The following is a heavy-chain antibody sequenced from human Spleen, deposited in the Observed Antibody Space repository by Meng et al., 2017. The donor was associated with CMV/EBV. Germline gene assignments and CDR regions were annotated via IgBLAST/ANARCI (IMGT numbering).Heavy chain of an antibody. CDR3: ARDRSSGWYSL. J-gene: IGHJ4*02. D-gene: IGHD6-19*01. Sequence: SETLSLTCTVSGGSISSGGYYWSWIRQHPGKGLEWIGHIFYTGSTYYNQFLKSRVTISVDTSKNQFSLKVNSVIAADTAVYYCARDRSSGWYSLWGQGTLVTVSS. CDR2: IFYTGST. CDR1: GGSISSGGYY. V-gene: IGHV4-31*03.